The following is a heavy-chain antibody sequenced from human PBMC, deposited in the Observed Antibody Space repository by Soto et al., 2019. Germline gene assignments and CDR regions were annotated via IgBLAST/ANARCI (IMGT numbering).Heavy chain of an antibody. D-gene: IGHD3-3*01. Sequence: ASVKVSCKASGGTFSSYAISWVRQAPGQGLEWMGGIIPIFGTANYAQKFQGRVTITADKSTSTAYMELSSLRSEDTAVYYCARGGLYDFWSCYSPGAYYYYGMDVWGQGTTVTVSS. CDR1: GGTFSSYA. CDR3: ARGGLYDFWSCYSPGAYYYYGMDV. J-gene: IGHJ6*02. CDR2: IIPIFGTA. V-gene: IGHV1-69*06.